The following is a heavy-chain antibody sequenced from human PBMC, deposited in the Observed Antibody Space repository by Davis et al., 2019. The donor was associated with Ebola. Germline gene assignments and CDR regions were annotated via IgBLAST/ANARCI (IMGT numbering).Heavy chain of an antibody. CDR1: GFTFSSYA. CDR2: ISGSGGST. V-gene: IGHV3-23*01. Sequence: GESLKISCAASGFTFSSYAMSWVRQAPGKGLEWVSAISGSGGSTYYADSVKGRFTISRDNSKNTLYLQMNSLRAEDTAVYYCAKEPGRTVVVAATWLDNWFDPWGQGTLVTVSS. J-gene: IGHJ5*02. CDR3: AKEPGRTVVVAATWLDNWFDP. D-gene: IGHD2-15*01.